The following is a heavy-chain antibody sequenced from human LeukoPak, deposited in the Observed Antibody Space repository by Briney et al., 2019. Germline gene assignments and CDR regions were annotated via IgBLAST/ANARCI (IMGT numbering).Heavy chain of an antibody. D-gene: IGHD3-10*01. V-gene: IGHV3-48*03. CDR1: GFTFSSYE. CDR3: ARVGTYYYGSGSYSWWFDP. J-gene: IGHJ5*02. Sequence: GGSLRLSCAASGFTFSSYEMNWVRQAPGKGLEWVSYISSSGSTIYYADSVKGRFTISRDNAKNSLYLQMNSLRAEDTAVYYCARVGTYYYGSGSYSWWFDPWGQGTLVTVSS. CDR2: ISSSGSTI.